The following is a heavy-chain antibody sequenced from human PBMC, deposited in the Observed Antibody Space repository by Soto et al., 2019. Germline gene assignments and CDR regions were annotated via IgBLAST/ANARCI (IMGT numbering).Heavy chain of an antibody. V-gene: IGHV3-13*05. Sequence: EVQLVESGGGLVQPGGSLRLSCEASGFTFRNYDMHWVRQGTGKGLEWVSGISAAGDPDYADSVEGRFTISRENAQNSFFLQMTSLRVGATAVYYCARTDRDVYGLDVWGQGTTVIVSS. CDR3: ARTDRDVYGLDV. CDR2: ISAAGDP. J-gene: IGHJ6*02. CDR1: GFTFRNYD.